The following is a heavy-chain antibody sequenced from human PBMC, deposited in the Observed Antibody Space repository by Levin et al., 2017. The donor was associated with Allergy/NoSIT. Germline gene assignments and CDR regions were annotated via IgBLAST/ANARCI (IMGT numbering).Heavy chain of an antibody. CDR1: GFSFSDAW. CDR3: TTDDILTGREHYYNMDV. CDR2: VKSKTNGETT. D-gene: IGHD3-9*01. J-gene: IGHJ6*02. V-gene: IGHV3-15*01. Sequence: SCVASGFSFSDAWMNWVRQAPGKGLEWVGRVKSKTNGETTDYAAPVKGRFTISRDDSKNTLYLQINSLKTDDTAMYYCTTDDILTGREHYYNMDVWGQGTTVTVSS.